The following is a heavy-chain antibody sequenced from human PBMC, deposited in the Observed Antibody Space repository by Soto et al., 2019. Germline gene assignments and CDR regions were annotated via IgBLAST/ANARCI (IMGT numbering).Heavy chain of an antibody. V-gene: IGHV4-30-4*01. Sequence: PSETLSLTCTVSGGSISSGDYYWSWIRQPPGKGLEWIGYIYYSGSTYYNPSLKSRVTISVDTSKNQFSLKLSSVTAADTAVYYCARGNRSYDLWSGYYPTRFDYWGQGTLVTVS. J-gene: IGHJ4*02. CDR1: GGSISSGDYY. CDR3: ARGNRSYDLWSGYYPTRFDY. D-gene: IGHD3-3*01. CDR2: IYYSGST.